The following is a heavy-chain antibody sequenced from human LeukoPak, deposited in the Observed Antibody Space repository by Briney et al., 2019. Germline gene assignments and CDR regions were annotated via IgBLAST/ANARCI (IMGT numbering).Heavy chain of an antibody. CDR2: IYHSGGT. CDR3: ARDNGDNTERYFDY. CDR1: GYSISSGYY. J-gene: IGHJ4*02. Sequence: SETLSLTCTVSGYSISSGYYWGWIRQPPGKGLEWIGSIYHSGGTYYNPSLKSRVTISVDTSKNQFSLKLSSVTAADTAVYYCARDNGDNTERYFDYWGQGTLVTVSS. V-gene: IGHV4-38-2*02. D-gene: IGHD2-8*01.